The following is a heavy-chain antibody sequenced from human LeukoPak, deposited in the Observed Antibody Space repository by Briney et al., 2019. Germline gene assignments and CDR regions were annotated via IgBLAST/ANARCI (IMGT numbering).Heavy chain of an antibody. Sequence: GASVKVSCKASGYTFTGYYMHWVRQAPGQGLEWVGWINPLSGGANYAERFQGRVTLTWDTSISTAYMELSRLKYDDMALYYCARGSVTTDALDIWGQGTMVIVSS. CDR2: INPLSGGA. J-gene: IGHJ3*02. CDR1: GYTFTGYY. D-gene: IGHD4-17*01. V-gene: IGHV1-2*02. CDR3: ARGSVTTDALDI.